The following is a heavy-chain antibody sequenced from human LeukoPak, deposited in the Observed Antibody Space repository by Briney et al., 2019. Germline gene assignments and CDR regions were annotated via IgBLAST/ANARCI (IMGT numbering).Heavy chain of an antibody. V-gene: IGHV4-59*08. CDR3: ASSDYGGKFDY. J-gene: IGHJ4*02. CDR1: GGSISSYY. CDR2: IYYSGSA. D-gene: IGHD4-23*01. Sequence: PSETLSLTCTVSGGSISSYYWSWIRQPPGKGLEWIGYIYYSGSANYNPSLKSRVTISVDTSKNQFSLKLSSATAADTAVYYCASSDYGGKFDYWGQGTLVTVSS.